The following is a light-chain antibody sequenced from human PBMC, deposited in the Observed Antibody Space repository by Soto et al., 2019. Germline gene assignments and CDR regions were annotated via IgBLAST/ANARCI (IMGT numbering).Light chain of an antibody. CDR2: NES. V-gene: IGKV1-27*01. CDR1: QGISNY. CDR3: QKYNTAPWT. J-gene: IGKJ1*01. Sequence: DIQMTQSPSSPSASVGDRVTITCRASQGISNYLAWYQQKPGKVPKFLIYNESTLQSGVPSRLSGSGSGTDFTLTISSLQLEDVATYYCQKYNTAPWTFGQGTKVEIK.